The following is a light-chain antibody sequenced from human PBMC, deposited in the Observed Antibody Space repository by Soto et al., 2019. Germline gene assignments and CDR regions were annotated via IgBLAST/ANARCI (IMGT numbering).Light chain of an antibody. CDR2: EAS. CDR3: QQRSNWST. J-gene: IGKJ5*01. CDR1: QSVSSY. V-gene: IGKV3-11*01. Sequence: EIALTQSPATLSLSPGERATLSCRASQSVSSYLAWYQQKPGQAPRLLIYEASNRATGIPARFSGSGSGTYFTLTISSLEPEDSEVYYCQQRSNWSTFGQGTRLEIK.